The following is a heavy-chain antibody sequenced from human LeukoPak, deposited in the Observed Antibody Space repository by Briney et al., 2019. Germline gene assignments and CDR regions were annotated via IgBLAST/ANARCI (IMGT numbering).Heavy chain of an antibody. CDR2: IKGDGSST. Sequence: GGSLRLSCAASGLTFNIFWMHWVRQAPGKGLVWVSLIKGDGSSTTYMDSVKGRFSISRDNAKSTLYLQMDSLRADDTAVYYCVRESGYTYGLWGQGILVTVSS. CDR3: VRESGYTYGL. J-gene: IGHJ4*02. V-gene: IGHV3-74*01. CDR1: GLTFNIFW. D-gene: IGHD5-24*01.